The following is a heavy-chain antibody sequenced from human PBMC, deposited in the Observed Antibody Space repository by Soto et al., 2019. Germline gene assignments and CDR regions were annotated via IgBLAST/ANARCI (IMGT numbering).Heavy chain of an antibody. D-gene: IGHD3-16*02. CDR3: ARGSARYDCVWGSYLGRDWFDP. V-gene: IGHV3-33*01. CDR1: GFTFSSYG. CDR2: IWYDGSNK. Sequence: QVQLVESGGGVVQPGRSLRLSCAASGFTFSSYGMHWVRQAPGKGLEWVAVIWYDGSNKYYADSVKGRFTISRDNSKNTLYLQMNSLRAEDTAVYYCARGSARYDCVWGSYLGRDWFDPWGQGTLVTVSS. J-gene: IGHJ5*02.